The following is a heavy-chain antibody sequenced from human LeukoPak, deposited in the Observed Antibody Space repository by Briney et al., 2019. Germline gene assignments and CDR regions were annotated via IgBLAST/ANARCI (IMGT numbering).Heavy chain of an antibody. Sequence: GGSLRLSCAASRFTFSSYAMHWVRQAPGKGLEWVAVISYDGSNKYYADSVKGRFTISRDHSKNTLYLQMNNLRAEDTAVYYCARGSFTYYYDSSGYQPFDYWGQGTLVTVSS. CDR2: ISYDGSNK. CDR1: RFTFSSYA. V-gene: IGHV3-30*04. D-gene: IGHD3-22*01. CDR3: ARGSFTYYYDSSGYQPFDY. J-gene: IGHJ4*02.